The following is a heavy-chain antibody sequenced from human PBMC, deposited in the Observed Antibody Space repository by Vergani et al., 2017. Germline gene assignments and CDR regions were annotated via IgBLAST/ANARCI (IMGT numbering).Heavy chain of an antibody. CDR1: GFTFSSYS. CDR2: ISSSSSYI. V-gene: IGHV3-21*01. CDR3: AREPYSSGWGYYYGMDV. D-gene: IGHD6-19*01. J-gene: IGHJ6*02. Sequence: EVQLVESGGGLVKPGGSLRLSCAASGFTFSSYSMNWVRQAPGKGLEWVSSISSSSSYIYYADSVKGRFTISRDNAKNSLYLPMNSLRAEDTAVYYCAREPYSSGWGYYYGMDVWGQGTTVTVSS.